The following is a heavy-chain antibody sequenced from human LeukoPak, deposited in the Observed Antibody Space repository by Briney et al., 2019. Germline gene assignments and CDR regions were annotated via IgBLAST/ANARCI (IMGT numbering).Heavy chain of an antibody. CDR1: GYSFTSYL. V-gene: IGHV5-51*01. CDR2: IYPGDSDT. CDR3: ARQTGMIEGYYYMDV. Sequence: GESLKISCKGSGYSFTSYLIGWVRQMPGKGLEWMGIIYPGDSDTRYSPSFQGQVTISADKSISTAYLQWSSLKASDTAMYYCARQTGMIEGYYYMDVWGKGTTVTISS. D-gene: IGHD3-22*01. J-gene: IGHJ6*03.